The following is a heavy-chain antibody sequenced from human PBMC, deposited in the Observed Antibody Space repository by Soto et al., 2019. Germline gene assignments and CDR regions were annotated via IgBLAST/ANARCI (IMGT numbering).Heavy chain of an antibody. V-gene: IGHV1-69*13. D-gene: IGHD3-9*01. CDR1: GGTFSSYA. J-gene: IGHJ6*02. Sequence: SVKVSCKASGGTFSSYAISWVRQAPGQGLEWMGGIIPIFGTANYAQKFQGRVTITADESTSTAYMELSSLRSEDTAVYYCATDTYYDILTGYPQYYYGMDVWGQGTTVTVSS. CDR2: IIPIFGTA. CDR3: ATDTYYDILTGYPQYYYGMDV.